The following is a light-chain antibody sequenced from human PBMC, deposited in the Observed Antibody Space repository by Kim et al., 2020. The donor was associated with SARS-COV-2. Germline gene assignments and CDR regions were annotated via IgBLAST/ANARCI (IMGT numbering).Light chain of an antibody. CDR2: GNS. CDR1: SSNIGAGYD. CDR3: QSYDSSLSGWV. J-gene: IGLJ3*02. V-gene: IGLV1-40*01. Sequence: VTISCTAGSSNIGAGYDVHWYQQHPGTAPQLLIYGNSDRPSGVPDRFSGSKSGTSASLAITGLQAEDEADYYCQSYDSSLSGWVFGGGTKLTVL.